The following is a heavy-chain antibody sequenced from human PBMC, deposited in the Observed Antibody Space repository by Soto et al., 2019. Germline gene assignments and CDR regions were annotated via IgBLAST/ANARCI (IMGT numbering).Heavy chain of an antibody. D-gene: IGHD5-18*01. CDR1: GYSFTSYW. J-gene: IGHJ5*02. CDR3: ARRGRYGVNWLDP. V-gene: IGHV5-51*01. Sequence: GESLKISCKGSGYSFTSYWVAWVRQMPGKGLEWMGIIYPGDSETRYSPSFQGQVTISADKSISTAYLQWSSLKASDTAMYYCARRGRYGVNWLDPWGQGTLVTVSS. CDR2: IYPGDSET.